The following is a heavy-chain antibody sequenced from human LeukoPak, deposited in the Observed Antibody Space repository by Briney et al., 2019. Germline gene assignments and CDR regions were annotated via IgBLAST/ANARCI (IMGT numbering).Heavy chain of an antibody. Sequence: GGSLRLSCTGSGFPFNMFGIHWVRQAPGQGLDWVSGLSRGGGSTNYADSVKGRFTISRDYSKTMVFLQMNSLRPEDTAVYYCAKEQRIRHCSEGVCMEGYYFDYWGQGSLVTVSS. D-gene: IGHD2-8*01. CDR3: AKEQRIRHCSEGVCMEGYYFDY. J-gene: IGHJ4*02. V-gene: IGHV3-23*01. CDR2: LSRGGGST. CDR1: GFPFNMFG.